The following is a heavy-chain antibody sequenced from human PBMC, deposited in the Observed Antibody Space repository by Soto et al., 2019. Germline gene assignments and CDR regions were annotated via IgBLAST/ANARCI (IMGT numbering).Heavy chain of an antibody. CDR3: ARDFDDILTGYHIGQGGYYMDV. CDR2: IWYDGSNK. CDR1: GFTFSSYG. J-gene: IGHJ6*03. Sequence: GGSLRLSCAASGFTFSSYGMHWVRQAPGKGLEWVAVIWYDGSNKYYADSVKGRFTISRDNSKNTLYLQMNSLRAEDTAVYYCARDFDDILTGYHIGQGGYYMDVWGKGTTVTVSS. V-gene: IGHV3-33*01. D-gene: IGHD3-9*01.